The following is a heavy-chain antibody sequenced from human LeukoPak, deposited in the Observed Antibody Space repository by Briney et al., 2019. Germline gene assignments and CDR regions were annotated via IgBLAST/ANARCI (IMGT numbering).Heavy chain of an antibody. D-gene: IGHD5-18*01. CDR1: GGTFSSYA. CDR2: IIPIFGTA. V-gene: IGHV1-69*05. J-gene: IGHJ4*02. CDR3: ARERGYSYGYPDY. Sequence: SVKVSCKASGGTFSSYAISWVRQAPGQGLEWMGRIIPIFGTANYAQKFQGRVTITTDESTSTAYMELSSVRSEDTAVYYCARERGYSYGYPDYWGQGTLVTVSS.